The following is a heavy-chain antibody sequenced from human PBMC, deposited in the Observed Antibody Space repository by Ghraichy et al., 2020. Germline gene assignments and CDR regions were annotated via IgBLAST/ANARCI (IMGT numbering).Heavy chain of an antibody. CDR1: GFSFSDYS. CDR3: ARLPLPRRAAVGDWYFVL. Sequence: GGSLRLSCEGSGFSFSDYSMIWVRLTPRKALEWVSYITGSSITIFYTDSVMGRFTISRDNAKNSLYLQMNSLRAEDTAVYYCARLPLPRRAAVGDWYFVLWGRGTLGTVSA. CDR2: ITGSSITI. D-gene: IGHD6-13*01. V-gene: IGHV3-48*01. J-gene: IGHJ2*01.